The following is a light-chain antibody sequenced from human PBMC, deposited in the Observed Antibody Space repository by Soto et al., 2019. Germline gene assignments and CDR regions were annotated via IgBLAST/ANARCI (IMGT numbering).Light chain of an antibody. Sequence: EIVLTQSPGTLSLSPGERATLSCRASQSVSAGYFAWYQQKPGQAPRLLIYETSSRTTGTPDRFSGSGSGTDFTLTISSLEPEDFAVYYCQQYRNSPTFGQGTKVEVK. V-gene: IGKV3-20*01. CDR2: ETS. CDR1: QSVSAGY. J-gene: IGKJ1*01. CDR3: QQYRNSPT.